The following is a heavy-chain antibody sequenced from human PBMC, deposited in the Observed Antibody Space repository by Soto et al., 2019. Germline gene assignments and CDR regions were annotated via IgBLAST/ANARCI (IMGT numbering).Heavy chain of an antibody. Sequence: GASVKVSCKASGYTFTSYDINWVRQATGQGLEWMGWMNPIFGTANYAQKFQGRVTITADESTSTAYMELSSLRSEDTAVYYCARGYNGYYYYGMDAWGQGTTVTVSS. CDR3: ARGYNGYYYYGMDA. D-gene: IGHD1-1*01. J-gene: IGHJ6*02. CDR1: GYTFTSYD. V-gene: IGHV1-69*13. CDR2: MNPIFGTA.